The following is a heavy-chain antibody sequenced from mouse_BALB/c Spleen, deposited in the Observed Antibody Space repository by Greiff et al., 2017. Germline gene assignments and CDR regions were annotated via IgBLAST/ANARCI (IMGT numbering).Heavy chain of an antibody. CDR3: AKGGIYYGNSYAMDY. V-gene: IGHV2-5-1*01. J-gene: IGHJ4*01. CDR1: GFSLTSYG. CDR2: IWRGGST. D-gene: IGHD2-1*01. Sequence: QVQLKQSGPSLVQPSQSLSITCTVSGFSLTSYGVHWVRQSPGKGLEWLGVIWRGGSTDYNAAFMSRLSITKDNSKSQVFFKMNSLQADDTAIYYCAKGGIYYGNSYAMDYWGQGTSVTVSS.